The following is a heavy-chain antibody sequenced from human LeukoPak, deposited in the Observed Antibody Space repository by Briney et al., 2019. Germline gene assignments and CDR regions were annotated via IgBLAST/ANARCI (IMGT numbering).Heavy chain of an antibody. CDR2: IYSGGST. CDR3: ANWPVGIAAAGGPDDY. CDR1: GFTVSSNY. J-gene: IGHJ4*02. D-gene: IGHD6-13*01. Sequence: GGSLRLSCAASGFTVSSNYMSWVRQAPGKGLEWVSVIYSGGSTYYADSVKGRFTISRDNSKNTLYLQTNSLRAEDTAVYYCANWPVGIAAAGGPDDYWGQGTLVTVSS. V-gene: IGHV3-53*01.